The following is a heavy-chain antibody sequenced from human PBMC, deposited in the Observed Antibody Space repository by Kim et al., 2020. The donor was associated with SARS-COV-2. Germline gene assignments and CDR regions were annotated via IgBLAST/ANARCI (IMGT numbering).Heavy chain of an antibody. D-gene: IGHD2-8*01. Sequence: DSVKGRFTISRDNDKNSLYLKMNSLRAEDTAVYYCAREMYAGLYYYGMDVWGQGTMVTVSS. J-gene: IGHJ6*02. V-gene: IGHV3-48*03. CDR3: AREMYAGLYYYGMDV.